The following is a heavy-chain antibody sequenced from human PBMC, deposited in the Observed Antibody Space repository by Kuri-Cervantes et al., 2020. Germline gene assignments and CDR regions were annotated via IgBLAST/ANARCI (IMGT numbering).Heavy chain of an antibody. J-gene: IGHJ6*02. D-gene: IGHD3-10*01. CDR2: IYYSGST. Sequence: SETLSLTCTVSGGSISSSSYYWGWIRQPPGKGLEWIGRIYYSGSTFYHPSLKSRVTISVDTSKNQFSLKLSSVTAADPAVYYCASAGRDRDYYYGMDVWGQGTTVTVSS. CDR3: ASAGRDRDYYYGMDV. V-gene: IGHV4-39*07. CDR1: GGSISSSSYY.